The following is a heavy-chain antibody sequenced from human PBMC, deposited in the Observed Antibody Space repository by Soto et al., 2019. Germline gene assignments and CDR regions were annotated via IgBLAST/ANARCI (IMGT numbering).Heavy chain of an antibody. CDR1: GFTFTNYA. Sequence: EVQLLESGGGLVQPGGSLRLSCAASGFTFTNYAMNWVRHSPGKGLEWVASVIGTGIDTYHAASVKGRFTISRDNSRNTTYLEMNRLRAEYTAMYHCAKATRGQCIGAHCYAFDFWGQGILVTAS. V-gene: IGHV3-23*01. CDR2: VIGTGIDT. D-gene: IGHD2-15*01. CDR3: AKATRGQCIGAHCYAFDF. J-gene: IGHJ4*02.